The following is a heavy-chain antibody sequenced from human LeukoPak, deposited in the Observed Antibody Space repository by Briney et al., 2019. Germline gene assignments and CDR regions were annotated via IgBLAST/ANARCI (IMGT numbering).Heavy chain of an antibody. CDR3: ARGPDCSGGSCYFWTFDY. CDR2: INPNSGGT. D-gene: IGHD2-15*01. V-gene: IGHV1-2*06. CDR1: GYTFTGYY. J-gene: IGHJ4*02. Sequence: ASVKVSCKASGYTFTGYYMHWVGQAPGQGLEWMGRINPNSGGTNYAQKFQGRVTMTRDTSISTAYMELSRLRSDDTAVYYCARGPDCSGGSCYFWTFDYWGQGTLVTVSS.